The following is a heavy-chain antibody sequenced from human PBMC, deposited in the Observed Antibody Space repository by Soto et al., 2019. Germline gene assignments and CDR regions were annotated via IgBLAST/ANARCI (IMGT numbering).Heavy chain of an antibody. CDR2: IDYNGVT. J-gene: IGHJ4*02. D-gene: IGHD2-15*01. Sequence: QVQLQESGPGLVKPSETLSLTCTVSGGSIYRSGYYWGWIRQPPGRGLEWIGNIDYNGVTYSNPCFKSRVTISRDTSKNQFSPKLTSVTAADTALYYCGKVLVGATGHTDSDSWGPGTLVAVSS. CDR3: GKVLVGATGHTDSDS. V-gene: IGHV4-39*01. CDR1: GGSIYRSGYY.